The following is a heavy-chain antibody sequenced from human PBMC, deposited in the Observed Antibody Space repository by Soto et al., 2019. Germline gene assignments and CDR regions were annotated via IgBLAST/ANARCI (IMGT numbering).Heavy chain of an antibody. D-gene: IGHD3-10*01. CDR1: AYTFNRYA. Sequence: QVQLVQSGAEVKKPGASVKVSCKTSAYTFNRYAITWARQAPGQGLEWMGWISPYNGYTYYSEKLQGRVTMTTDTSTNTAYMEVRGLRSDATAVYYCATQETNMVQFDLWGPGTLVTVSS. V-gene: IGHV1-18*04. J-gene: IGHJ4*02. CDR2: ISPYNGYT. CDR3: ATQETNMVQFDL.